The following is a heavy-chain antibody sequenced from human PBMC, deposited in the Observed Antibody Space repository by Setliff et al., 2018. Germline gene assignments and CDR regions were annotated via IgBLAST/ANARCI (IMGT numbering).Heavy chain of an antibody. CDR3: ASMGATRDY. J-gene: IGHJ4*02. CDR2: IYTSGST. Sequence: PPETLSLTCTVPGGSISSGSYYWSWIRQPAGKGLEWIGRIYTSGSTNYNPSLKSRVTISVDTSKNQFSLRLSSVTAADTAVYYCASMGATRDYWGQGTLVTVS. V-gene: IGHV4-61*02. CDR1: GGSISSGSYY. D-gene: IGHD1-26*01.